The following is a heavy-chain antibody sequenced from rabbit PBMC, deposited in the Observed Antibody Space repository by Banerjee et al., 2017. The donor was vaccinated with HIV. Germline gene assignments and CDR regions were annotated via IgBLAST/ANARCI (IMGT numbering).Heavy chain of an antibody. CDR3: ARNICGACFNL. J-gene: IGHJ4*01. CDR2: IDAGSGST. V-gene: IGHV1S45*01. D-gene: IGHD1-1*01. CDR1: GFDFSSNS. Sequence: QEQLVESGGGLVQPGGSLKLSCKASGFDFSSNSMCWVRQAPGKGLEWIASIDAGSGSTYYASWAKGRFTISKTSSTTVTLQMTSLTAADTATYFCARNICGACFNLWGPGTLVTVS.